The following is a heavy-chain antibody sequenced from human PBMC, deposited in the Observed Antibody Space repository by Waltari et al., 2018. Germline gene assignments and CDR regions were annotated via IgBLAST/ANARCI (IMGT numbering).Heavy chain of an antibody. CDR3: AREGPEPSDDYGDYVWFDP. CDR2: SNPNSGGT. Sequence: QVQRVQSGAEVKKPGASVKVSCKASGYTFTGYYMHWVRQAPGQGLEWMGWSNPNSGGTNYAQKFQGRGTMTRDTSTSTAYMELSRLRSDDTAVDYCAREGPEPSDDYGDYVWFDPWRQGTLVTVSS. D-gene: IGHD4-17*01. CDR1: GYTFTGYY. J-gene: IGHJ5*02. V-gene: IGHV1-2*02.